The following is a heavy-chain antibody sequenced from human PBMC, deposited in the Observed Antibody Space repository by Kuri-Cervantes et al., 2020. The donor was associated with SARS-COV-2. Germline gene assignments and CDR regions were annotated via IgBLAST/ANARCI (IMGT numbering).Heavy chain of an antibody. CDR2: ISSSGRSI. CDR1: GFTFSDYY. J-gene: IGHJ5*02. D-gene: IGHD4-17*01. V-gene: IGHV3-11*04. CDR3: ARSVRVYGDLGQFDP. Sequence: LSLTCAASGFTFSDYYMSWICQAPGKGLEWVSYISSSGRSIYYADSVKGRFTISRDNAKNSLYLQMNSLRAEDTAVYYCARSVRVYGDLGQFDPWGQGTLVTVSS.